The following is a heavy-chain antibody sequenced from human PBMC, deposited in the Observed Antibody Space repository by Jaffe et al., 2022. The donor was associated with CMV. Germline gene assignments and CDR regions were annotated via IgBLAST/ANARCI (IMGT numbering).Heavy chain of an antibody. J-gene: IGHJ3*02. V-gene: IGHV5-51*01. CDR3: ARGLPDYGDLLDAFDI. Sequence: EVQLVQSGAEVKKPGESLKISCKGSGYSFTSYWIGWVRQMPGKGLEWMGIIYPGDSDTRYSPSFQGQVTISADKSISTAYLQWSSLKASDTAMYYCARGLPDYGDLLDAFDIWGQGTMVTVSS. D-gene: IGHD4-17*01. CDR2: IYPGDSDT. CDR1: GYSFTSYW.